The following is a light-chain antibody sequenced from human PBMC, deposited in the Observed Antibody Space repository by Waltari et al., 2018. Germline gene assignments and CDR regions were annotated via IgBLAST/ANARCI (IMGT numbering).Light chain of an antibody. Sequence: DIVMTQSPDSLAVSLGERATINCKSSQSVLYSSNNKNYLAWYQQKPGQPPKLLIYWASTRESWVPDRFSGSGSGTDFTLTISSLQAEDVAFYYWQQYYSTPFTFGPGTKVDIK. CDR2: WAS. J-gene: IGKJ3*01. CDR1: QSVLYSSNNKNY. V-gene: IGKV4-1*01. CDR3: QQYYSTPFT.